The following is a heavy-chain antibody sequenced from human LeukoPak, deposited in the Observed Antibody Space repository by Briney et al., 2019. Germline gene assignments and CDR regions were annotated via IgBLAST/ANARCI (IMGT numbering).Heavy chain of an antibody. D-gene: IGHD4-17*01. CDR3: ARSTTVTLGAFDI. J-gene: IGHJ3*02. Sequence: SETLSLTCAVSGYSISSGYYWGWIRQPPGEGLEWIGSIYHSGSTYYNPSLKSRVTISVDTSKNQFSLKLSSVTAADTAVYYCARSTTVTLGAFDIWGQGTMVTVSS. V-gene: IGHV4-38-2*01. CDR2: IYHSGST. CDR1: GYSISSGYY.